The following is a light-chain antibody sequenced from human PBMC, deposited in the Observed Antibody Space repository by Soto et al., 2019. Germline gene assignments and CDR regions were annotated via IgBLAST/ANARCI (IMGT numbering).Light chain of an antibody. CDR1: QSISSW. J-gene: IGKJ1*01. V-gene: IGKV1-5*03. Sequence: DIQMTQSPSTLSASVGDRVTITCRASQSISSWLAWYQQKPGKAPKPLIYKASSLESGVPSRFSGSGSGTDFTLTISSLQPDDFATYYCQQYNNYSWTFGQGTRWKSN. CDR2: KAS. CDR3: QQYNNYSWT.